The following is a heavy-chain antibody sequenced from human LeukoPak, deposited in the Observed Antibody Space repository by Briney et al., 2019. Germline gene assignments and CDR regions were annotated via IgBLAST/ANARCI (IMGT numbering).Heavy chain of an antibody. CDR1: GGTFSSYA. J-gene: IGHJ4*02. V-gene: IGHV1-69*04. CDR3: ARGGGNCSSTSCYMGGLFDY. CDR2: IIPILGIA. D-gene: IGHD2-2*01. Sequence: SVKVSCKASGGTFSSYAISWVRQAPGQGLEWMGRIIPILGIANYAQKFQGRVTITADKSTSTAYMELSSLRSEDTAVYYCARGGGNCSSTSCYMGGLFDYWGQGTLVTVSS.